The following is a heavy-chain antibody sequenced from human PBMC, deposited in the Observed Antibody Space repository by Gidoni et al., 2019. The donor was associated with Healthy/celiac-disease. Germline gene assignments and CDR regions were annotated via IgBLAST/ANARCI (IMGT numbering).Heavy chain of an antibody. Sequence: QVQLQQWGAGLLKPSVTLSLTCAVYGGSFIGYYWSWIRQPPGKGLEWIGEINHSGSTNYNPSLKSRVTISVDTSKNQFSLKLSSVTAADTAVYYCARGYPVVVVVAATAFDYWGQGTLVTVSS. CDR2: INHSGST. D-gene: IGHD2-15*01. CDR3: ARGYPVVVVVAATAFDY. V-gene: IGHV4-34*01. CDR1: GGSFIGYY. J-gene: IGHJ4*02.